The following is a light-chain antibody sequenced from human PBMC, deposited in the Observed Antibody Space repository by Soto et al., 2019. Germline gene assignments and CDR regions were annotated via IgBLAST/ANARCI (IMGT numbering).Light chain of an antibody. V-gene: IGLV2-14*01. Sequence: QSALTQPASGSGSPGQSITISCTGTSSDVGGSNYVSWYQQHPGKAPKLIISDVSYRPSGVSNRFSGSKSGNTASLTISGLQVEDEADYYCSSYTSSSTYVFGTGTKVTV. J-gene: IGLJ1*01. CDR1: SSDVGGSNY. CDR3: SSYTSSSTYV. CDR2: DVS.